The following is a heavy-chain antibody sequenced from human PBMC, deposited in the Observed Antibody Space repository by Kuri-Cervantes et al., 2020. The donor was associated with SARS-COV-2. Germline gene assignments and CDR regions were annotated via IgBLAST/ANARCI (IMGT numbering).Heavy chain of an antibody. J-gene: IGHJ6*02. CDR3: AKSFFGSGEYYYGMDV. D-gene: IGHD3-3*01. CDR2: IWYDGSNK. Sequence: GESLKISCAASGFTFSSYGMHWVRQAPGKGLEWVAVIWYDGSNKYYADSVKGRFTISRDNSKNTLYLQMNSLRAEDTAVYYCAKSFFGSGEYYYGMDVWGQGTTVTVSS. V-gene: IGHV3-30*02. CDR1: GFTFSSYG.